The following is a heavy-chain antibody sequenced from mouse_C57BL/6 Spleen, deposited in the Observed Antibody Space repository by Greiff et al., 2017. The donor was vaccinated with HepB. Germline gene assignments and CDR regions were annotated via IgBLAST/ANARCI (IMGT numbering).Heavy chain of an antibody. CDR2: IYPGDGDT. D-gene: IGHD1-1*01. V-gene: IGHV1-80*01. J-gene: IGHJ4*01. Sequence: QVQLQQSGAELVKPGASVKISCKASGYAFGSYWMNWVKQRPGKGLEWIGQIYPGDGDTNYNGKFKGKATLTADKSSSTAYMQLSSLTSEDSAVYFCAIATRGYAMDYWGQGTSVTVSS. CDR3: AIATRGYAMDY. CDR1: GYAFGSYW.